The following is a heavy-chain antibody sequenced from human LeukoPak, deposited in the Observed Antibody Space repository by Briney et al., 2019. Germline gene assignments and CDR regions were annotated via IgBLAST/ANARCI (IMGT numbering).Heavy chain of an antibody. CDR2: FDPEDGET. D-gene: IGHD1-26*01. Sequence: ASVKVSCKASGYTFTSYAMHWVRQAPGKGLEWMGRFDPEDGETIYAQKFQGRVTMTEDTSTDTAYMELSSLRSEDTAVYYCATGVWWELDSVAHPDYWGQGTLVTVSS. V-gene: IGHV1-24*01. CDR3: ATGVWWELDSVAHPDY. CDR1: GYTFTSYA. J-gene: IGHJ4*02.